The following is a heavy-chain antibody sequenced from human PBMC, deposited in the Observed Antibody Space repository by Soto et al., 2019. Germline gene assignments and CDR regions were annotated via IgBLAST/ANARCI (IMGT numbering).Heavy chain of an antibody. CDR3: AKDGGSVCSGGTCYFQAPDY. D-gene: IGHD2-15*01. CDR2: IDGSGRNT. V-gene: IGHV3-23*01. Sequence: PGGSLRLSCAASGFTSSSYAMSWVRQAPGKGLEWVSGIDGSGRNTYYADSVKGRFTISRDNSKNTLSVQMNGLRVEDTALYYCAKDGGSVCSGGTCYFQAPDYWGQGTLVTVSS. J-gene: IGHJ4*02. CDR1: GFTSSSYA.